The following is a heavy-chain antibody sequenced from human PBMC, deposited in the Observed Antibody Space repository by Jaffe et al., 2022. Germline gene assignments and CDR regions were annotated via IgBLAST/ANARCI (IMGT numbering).Heavy chain of an antibody. Sequence: EVQLVESGGGLVQPGGSLRLSCAASGFTFSSYWMSWVRQAPGKGLEWVANIKQDGSEKYYVDSVKGRFTISRDNAKNSLYLQMNSLRAEDTAVYYCARDRVGVKFRDDAFDIWGQGTMVTVSS. V-gene: IGHV3-7*05. CDR3: ARDRVGVKFRDDAFDI. D-gene: IGHD2-21*01. J-gene: IGHJ3*02. CDR1: GFTFSSYW. CDR2: IKQDGSEK.